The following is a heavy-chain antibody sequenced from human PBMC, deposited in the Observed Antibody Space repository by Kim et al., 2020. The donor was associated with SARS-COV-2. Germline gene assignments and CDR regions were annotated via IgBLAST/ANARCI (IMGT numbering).Heavy chain of an antibody. CDR3: VRSMRKRAGTRYWVAP. CDR2: IYTTGTT. V-gene: IGHV4-4*07. J-gene: IGHJ5*02. D-gene: IGHD2-8*01. Sequence: SETLSLTCPVSGASITTFSWAWIRQSAGKGLEWIGHIYTTGTTTYHPSLTSRVTISRDKSKNHFSLQLTSVTAADTAMYYCVRSMRKRAGTRYWVAPWGQGILVTVSS. CDR1: GASITTFS.